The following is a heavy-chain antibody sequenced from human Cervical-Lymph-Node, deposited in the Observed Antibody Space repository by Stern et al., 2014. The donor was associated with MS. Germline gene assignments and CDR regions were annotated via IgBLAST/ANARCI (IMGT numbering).Heavy chain of an antibody. V-gene: IGHV4-59*01. CDR1: GGSISSYY. CDR2: IYYSWST. Sequence: QVQLQESGPGLVKPSETLSLTCTVSGGSISSYYWSWIRQPPGKGLEWTGYIYYSWSTNSNPSLKSRVTISVDTSKNQFSLKLSSVTAADTAVYYCARGYYYGSGNAFDIWGQGTMVTVSS. J-gene: IGHJ3*02. D-gene: IGHD3-10*01. CDR3: ARGYYYGSGNAFDI.